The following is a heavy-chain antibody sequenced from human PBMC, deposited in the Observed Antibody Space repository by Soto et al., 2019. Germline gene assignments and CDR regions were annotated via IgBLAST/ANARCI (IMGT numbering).Heavy chain of an antibody. D-gene: IGHD3-22*01. CDR2: IYSGGIT. CDR1: GFTVSSNY. V-gene: IGHV3-53*01. CDR3: ARAPDHYDSSGYHPYYFDC. J-gene: IGHJ4*02. Sequence: EVQLVESGGGLIQPGGSLRLSCAASGFTVSSNYMSWVRQAPGKGLEWVSVIYSGGITYYADSVKGRFTISRDNSRNPLNLQVNSMRSEDPAVYYCARAPDHYDSSGYHPYYFDCWGQGALVTVSS.